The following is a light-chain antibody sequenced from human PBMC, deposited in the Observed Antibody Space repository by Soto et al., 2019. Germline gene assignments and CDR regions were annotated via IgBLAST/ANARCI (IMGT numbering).Light chain of an antibody. CDR1: SSDVGGYNY. V-gene: IGLV2-14*01. CDR2: EVS. Sequence: QSALTQPASVSGSPGQSITISCTGYSSDVGGYNYVSWYQQHPGKAPKLMIYEVSNRPSGVSNRFSGSKSGNTASLTISGLQAEDEDDYYCTSYTTSSTHWVFGGGTKVTVL. CDR3: TSYTTSSTHWV. J-gene: IGLJ3*02.